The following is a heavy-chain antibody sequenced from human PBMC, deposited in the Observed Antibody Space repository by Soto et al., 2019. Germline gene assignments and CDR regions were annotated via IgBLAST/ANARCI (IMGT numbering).Heavy chain of an antibody. J-gene: IGHJ3*01. Sequence: EVQLVQSGAEVKKPGESLKMSCKSSGNSFTSYWLAWVRQMPGKGLEWMGMIYPDDSDVRYSPSFQGHVTISVDKSVTAAYVQWSSLKASDTAMYYCARHKPNWGGLAFDLWGQGTMVTVSS. D-gene: IGHD7-27*01. V-gene: IGHV5-51*01. CDR3: ARHKPNWGGLAFDL. CDR1: GNSFTSYW. CDR2: IYPDDSDV.